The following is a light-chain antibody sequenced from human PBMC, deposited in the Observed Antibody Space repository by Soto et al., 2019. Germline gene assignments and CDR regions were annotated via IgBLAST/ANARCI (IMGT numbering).Light chain of an antibody. CDR3: QVWDTSSDHVV. V-gene: IGLV3-21*04. CDR2: YDS. J-gene: IGLJ2*01. Sequence: SYELTQSPSVSVAPGKTARITCGGNNIGSKSVHWYQQKPGQAPVVVIYYDSDRPLGIPERISGSNSGNTATLTISRVEAGDEADYYCQVWDTSSDHVVFGGGTKLTVL. CDR1: NIGSKS.